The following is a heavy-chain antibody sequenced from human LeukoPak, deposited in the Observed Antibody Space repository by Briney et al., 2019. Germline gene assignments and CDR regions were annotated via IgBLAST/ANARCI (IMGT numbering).Heavy chain of an antibody. CDR2: INTDETIT. CDR1: GFTLSDYW. Sequence: GGSLCLSCAASGFTLSDYWMHWVRQAAGKGLVWDSHINTDETITNYADSMKGRFTISRDNAKNTLYRQMNSLRAEETSLYYCARVGVGAYYFDYWGQGTLVTVSS. J-gene: IGHJ4*02. V-gene: IGHV3-74*01. CDR3: ARVGVGAYYFDY. D-gene: IGHD3-3*01.